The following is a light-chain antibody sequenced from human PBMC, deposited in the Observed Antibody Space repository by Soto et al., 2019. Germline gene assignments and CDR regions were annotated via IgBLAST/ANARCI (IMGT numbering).Light chain of an antibody. Sequence: LTQPASVSGSPGQSITIACTGTSSDVGGYNYVSWFQQHPGKAPKLMIYEVSNRPSGVSNRFSGSKSGNTASLTISGLQAEDEANYYCSSYSSSSTLVFGTGTKVTVL. V-gene: IGLV2-14*01. CDR1: SSDVGGYNY. J-gene: IGLJ1*01. CDR3: SSYSSSSTLV. CDR2: EVS.